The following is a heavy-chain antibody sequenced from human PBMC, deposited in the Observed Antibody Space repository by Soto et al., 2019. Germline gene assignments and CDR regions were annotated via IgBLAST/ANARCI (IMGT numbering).Heavy chain of an antibody. D-gene: IGHD2-15*01. V-gene: IGHV4-59*08. CDR3: TRHCPEVVVAATSYYYYYMDV. Sequence: SETLSLTCTVSGGSISSYYWSWIRQPPGKGLEWIGYIYYSGSTNYNPSLKSRVTISVDTSKNQFSLKLSSVTAADTAVDYCTRHCPEVVVAATSYYYYYMDVWGKGTTVTVSS. CDR2: IYYSGST. J-gene: IGHJ6*03. CDR1: GGSISSYY.